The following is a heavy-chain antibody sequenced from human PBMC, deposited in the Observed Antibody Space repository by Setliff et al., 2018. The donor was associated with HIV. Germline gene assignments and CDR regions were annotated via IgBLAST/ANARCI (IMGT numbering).Heavy chain of an antibody. CDR1: GGSISDFY. CDR2: ISSSGRA. V-gene: IGHV4-4*07. Sequence: SETLSLTCDVSGGSISDFYWSWVRQPAGKGLEWIGHISSSGRANYNPSLKSRVSISLDTSKNQFSLELSSVTAADTAVYYCARVYNFWRGFLDYWGQGTLVTVSS. D-gene: IGHD3-3*01. J-gene: IGHJ4*02. CDR3: ARVYNFWRGFLDY.